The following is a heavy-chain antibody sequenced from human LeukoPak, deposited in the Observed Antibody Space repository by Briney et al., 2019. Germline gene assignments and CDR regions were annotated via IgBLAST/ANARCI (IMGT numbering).Heavy chain of an antibody. V-gene: IGHV3-30*02. CDR1: GFTFSTYG. CDR2: IPYDGNNK. J-gene: IGHJ4*02. Sequence: GGSLRLSCAASGFTFSTYGIDWVRQAPGNRLEWVSFIPYDGNNKHYADSVKGRFTISRDDSKITLYLQMNSLRAEDTAVYYCAKGSTSWLYVDYWGQGTLVTVSS. D-gene: IGHD6-13*01. CDR3: AKGSTSWLYVDY.